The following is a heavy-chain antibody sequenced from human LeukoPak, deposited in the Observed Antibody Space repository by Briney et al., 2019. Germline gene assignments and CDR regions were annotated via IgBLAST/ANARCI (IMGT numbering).Heavy chain of an antibody. V-gene: IGHV4-59*01. J-gene: IGHJ6*03. CDR1: GGSISSYY. CDR2: IYYSRST. D-gene: IGHD5-18*01. CDR3: ARTTEGGYTYDYFYYYYMDV. Sequence: SETLSLTCTVSGGSISSYYWSWIRQPPGKGLEWIGYIYYSRSTNYNPSLKSRVTISVDMSKNQFSLKLSSVTAADTAVYYCARTTEGGYTYDYFYYYYMDVWGKGTTVTISS.